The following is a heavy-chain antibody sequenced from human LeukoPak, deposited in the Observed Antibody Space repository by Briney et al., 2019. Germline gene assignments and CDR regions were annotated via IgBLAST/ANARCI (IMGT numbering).Heavy chain of an antibody. D-gene: IGHD3-16*01. Sequence: SGGSLRLSCAASGFTFVSYAMSWVRQAPGKGLEWVSAISGGGETIYYADSVKGRFAISRDNSKNTLYLQMNGLRAEDTAIYYCAKDLNGDGGSLYYWGQGTLVTVSS. CDR3: AKDLNGDGGSLYY. V-gene: IGHV3-23*01. J-gene: IGHJ4*02. CDR2: ISGGGETI. CDR1: GFTFVSYA.